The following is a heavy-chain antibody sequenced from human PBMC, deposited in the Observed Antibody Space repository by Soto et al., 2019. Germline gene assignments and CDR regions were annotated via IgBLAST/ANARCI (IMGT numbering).Heavy chain of an antibody. V-gene: IGHV4-39*07. CDR2: IYYSGST. J-gene: IGHJ4*02. D-gene: IGHD3-10*01. CDR3: ARAVWFGELLTDPFDY. Sequence: PSQTLSLTCTVSGGSISSSSYYWGWIRQPPGKGLEWIGSIYYSGSTYYNPSLKSRVTISVDTSKNQFSLKLSSVTAADTAVYYCARAVWFGELLTDPFDYWGQGTLVTVSS. CDR1: GGSISSSSYY.